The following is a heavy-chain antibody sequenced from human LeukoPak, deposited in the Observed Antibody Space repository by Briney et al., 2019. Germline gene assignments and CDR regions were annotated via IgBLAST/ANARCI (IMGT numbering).Heavy chain of an antibody. CDR3: AKELRFSRYYFDY. D-gene: IGHD3-3*01. Sequence: GGSLRLSCAASGFTFSSYAMHWVRQAPGKGLEWVAVISYDGSNKYYADSVKGRFTISRDNSKNTLYLQMNSLRAEDTAVYYCAKELRFSRYYFDYWGQGTLVTVSS. J-gene: IGHJ4*02. V-gene: IGHV3-30-3*01. CDR2: ISYDGSNK. CDR1: GFTFSSYA.